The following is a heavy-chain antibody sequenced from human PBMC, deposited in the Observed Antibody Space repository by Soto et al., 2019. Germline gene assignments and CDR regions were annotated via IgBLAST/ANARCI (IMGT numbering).Heavy chain of an antibody. Sequence: EVQLVESGGGLVKPGGSLRLSCAASGFTFSSYSMNWVRQAPGKGLEWVSSISSSSSYIYYADSVKGRFTISRDNAKNSLYLQMNSLRAEDTAVYYCARVLITMVRGVIIAPYYYGMDVW. CDR1: GFTFSSYS. V-gene: IGHV3-21*01. CDR3: ARVLITMVRGVIIAPYYYGMDV. D-gene: IGHD3-10*01. J-gene: IGHJ6*01. CDR2: ISSSSSYI.